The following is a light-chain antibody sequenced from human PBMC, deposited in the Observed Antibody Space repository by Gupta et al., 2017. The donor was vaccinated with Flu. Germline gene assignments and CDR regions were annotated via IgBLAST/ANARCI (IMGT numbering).Light chain of an antibody. J-gene: IGKJ3*01. CDR1: QDISNY. CDR2: GAS. V-gene: IGKV1-16*01. CDR3: QQYNESPYT. Sequence: DIRMTQSPASLSASVGDRVTLTCRASQDISNYLGWYQQKPGKAPKSVIFGASVLQTGVPSRFSGRGSGTDFTLTISILQPEDFAIYYCQQYNESPYTFGPGTTVDIK.